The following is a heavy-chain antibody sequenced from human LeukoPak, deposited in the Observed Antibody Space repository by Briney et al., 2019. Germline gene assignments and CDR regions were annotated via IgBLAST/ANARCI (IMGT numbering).Heavy chain of an antibody. D-gene: IGHD3-22*01. J-gene: IGHJ5*02. CDR1: GYTFTSYG. Sequence: ASVKVSCKASGYTFTSYGISWVRQAPGQGLEWMGWISAYSGNTNYAQKLQGRVTMTTDTSTSTAYMELRSLRSDDTAVYYCARDHLPYYYDSSGYQGFDPWGQGTLVTVSS. CDR2: ISAYSGNT. CDR3: ARDHLPYYYDSSGYQGFDP. V-gene: IGHV1-18*01.